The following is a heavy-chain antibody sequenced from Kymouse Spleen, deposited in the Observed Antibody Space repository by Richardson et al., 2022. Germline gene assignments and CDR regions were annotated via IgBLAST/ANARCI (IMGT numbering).Heavy chain of an antibody. Sequence: QVQLQQSGPGLVKPSQTLSLTCAISGDSVSSNSAAWNWIRQSPSRGLEWLGRTYYRSKWYNDYAVSVKSRITINPDTSKNQFSLQLNSVTPEDTAVYYCAREGRITMVRGDSYNWFDPWGQGTLVTVSS. CDR3: AREGRITMVRGDSYNWFDP. D-gene: IGHD3-10*01. J-gene: IGHJ5*02. V-gene: IGHV6-1*01. CDR2: TYYRSKWYN. CDR1: GDSVSSNSAA.